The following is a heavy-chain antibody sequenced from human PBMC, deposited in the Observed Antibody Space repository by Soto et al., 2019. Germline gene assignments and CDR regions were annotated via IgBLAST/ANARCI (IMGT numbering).Heavy chain of an antibody. J-gene: IGHJ5*02. D-gene: IGHD1-26*01. CDR1: GDTFTTYT. CDR2: IIPNLGIT. V-gene: IGHV1-69*04. CDR3: ARVHRFSGRQAPGP. Sequence: QVQLVQSGAELKKPGSSVNVSCQASGDTFTTYTISWVRQAPGQGPEWMGRIIPNLGITNYARKFQGPFGIIADTPADVVNMGFSSLKNDDTEVYRCARVHRFSGRQAPGPWGQGTMVT.